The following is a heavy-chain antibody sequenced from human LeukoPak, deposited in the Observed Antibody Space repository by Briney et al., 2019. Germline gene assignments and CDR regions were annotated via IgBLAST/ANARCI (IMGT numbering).Heavy chain of an antibody. Sequence: ASVKVSCKASGYTFTGYYMHWVRQAPGQGFEWMGWINPNSGGTNYAQKFQGRVTMTRDTSISTAYMELSRLRSDDTAVYYCASGNYDSSGPAFDMWGEGTMVTVSS. V-gene: IGHV1-2*02. D-gene: IGHD3-22*01. CDR3: ASGNYDSSGPAFDM. J-gene: IGHJ3*02. CDR1: GYTFTGYY. CDR2: INPNSGGT.